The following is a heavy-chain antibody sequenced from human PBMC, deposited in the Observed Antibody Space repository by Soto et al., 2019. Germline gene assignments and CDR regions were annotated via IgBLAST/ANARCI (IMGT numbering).Heavy chain of an antibody. Sequence: QVQLVESGGGVVQPGRSLRLSCVASGFTFSTYGMHWVRQAPGKGLEWVAVISYDGKNKYYADSVKGRLTISRDNSKNPVYLQMSRLRGEDTAVYYCAKGQHCSSTSCYFYHYGMDVWGQGTTVAVSS. CDR3: AKGQHCSSTSCYFYHYGMDV. D-gene: IGHD2-2*01. V-gene: IGHV3-30*18. CDR1: GFTFSTYG. CDR2: ISYDGKNK. J-gene: IGHJ6*02.